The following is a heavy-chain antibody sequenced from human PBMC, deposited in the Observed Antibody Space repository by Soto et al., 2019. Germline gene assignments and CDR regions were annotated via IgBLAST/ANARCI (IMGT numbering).Heavy chain of an antibody. CDR1: GGSISSYY. J-gene: IGHJ4*02. CDR3: ARHATTVTTTAGYFDY. D-gene: IGHD4-17*01. Sequence: PSETLSLTCTVSGGSISSYYWSWIRQPPGKGLEWIGYIYYSGSTNYNPSLKSRVTISVDTSKNQFSLKLSSVTAADTAVYYCARHATTVTTTAGYFDYWGQGTLVTVSS. V-gene: IGHV4-59*08. CDR2: IYYSGST.